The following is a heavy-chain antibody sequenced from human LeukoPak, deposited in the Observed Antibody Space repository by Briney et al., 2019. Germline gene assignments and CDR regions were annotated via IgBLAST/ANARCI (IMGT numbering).Heavy chain of an antibody. J-gene: IGHJ4*02. Sequence: GGSLRLSCAASGFTFSDYYMSWIRQAPGKGLEWVSYISSSGSTIYYADSAKGRFTISRDNAKNSLYLQMNSLRAEDTAVYYCARGGRFGELFLYFDYWGQGTLVTVSS. CDR2: ISSSGSTI. V-gene: IGHV3-11*01. D-gene: IGHD3-10*01. CDR1: GFTFSDYY. CDR3: ARGGRFGELFLYFDY.